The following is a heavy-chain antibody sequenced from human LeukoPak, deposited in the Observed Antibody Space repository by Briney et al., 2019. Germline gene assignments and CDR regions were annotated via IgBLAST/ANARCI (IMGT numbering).Heavy chain of an antibody. CDR2: ISSSGSTI. Sequence: GGSLRLSCAASGFTFSSYEMNWVRQAPGKGLEWVSYISSSGSTIYYADSVKGRFTISRDNAKNSLYLQMNSLRAEDTAVYYCARDLRSITMIVVVIRGLDYWGQGTLVTVSS. D-gene: IGHD3-22*01. CDR1: GFTFSSYE. J-gene: IGHJ4*02. CDR3: ARDLRSITMIVVVIRGLDY. V-gene: IGHV3-48*03.